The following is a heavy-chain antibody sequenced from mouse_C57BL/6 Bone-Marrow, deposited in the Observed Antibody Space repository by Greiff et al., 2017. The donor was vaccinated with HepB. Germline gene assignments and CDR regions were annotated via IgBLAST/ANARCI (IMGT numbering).Heavy chain of an antibody. CDR3: ARTTTVPHWDFDV. CDR1: GYSFTDSN. CDR2: INPNYGTT. Sequence: VQLQQSGPGLVKPGASVKISCKASGYSFTDSNMNWVRQSNGKGLEWIGVINPNYGTTSYNQKFKGKATLTVDQSSSTAYMQLNSLTSEDSAVYYCARTTTVPHWDFDVWGTGTTVTVAS. D-gene: IGHD1-1*01. J-gene: IGHJ1*03. V-gene: IGHV1-39*01.